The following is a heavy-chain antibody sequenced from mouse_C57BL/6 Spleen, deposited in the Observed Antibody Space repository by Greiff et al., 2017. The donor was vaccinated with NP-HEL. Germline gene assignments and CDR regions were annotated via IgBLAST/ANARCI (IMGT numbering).Heavy chain of an antibody. V-gene: IGHV1-59*01. CDR2: IDPSDSYT. D-gene: IGHD2-1*01. Sequence: QVQLQQPGAELVRPGTSVKLSCKASGYTFTSYWMHWVKQRPGQGLEWIGVIDPSDSYTNYNQKFKGKATLTVDTSSSTAYMQLSSLTSEDSAVYYCAHYGNRSSYFDYWGQGTTLTVSS. J-gene: IGHJ2*01. CDR1: GYTFTSYW. CDR3: AHYGNRSSYFDY.